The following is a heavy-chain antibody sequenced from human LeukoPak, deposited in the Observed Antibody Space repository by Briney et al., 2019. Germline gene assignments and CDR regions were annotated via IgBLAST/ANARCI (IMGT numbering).Heavy chain of an antibody. CDR2: ISAYNGNT. J-gene: IGHJ4*02. Sequence: GASVKVSCKASGYTFTSYGISWVRQAPGQGLEWMGLISAYNGNTNYAQKLQGRVTMNTDTSTSTAYMELRSLRSDDTAVYYCAREGITFGGVIVLADYWGQGTLVTVSS. CDR3: AREGITFGGVIVLADY. CDR1: GYTFTSYG. D-gene: IGHD3-16*02. V-gene: IGHV1-18*01.